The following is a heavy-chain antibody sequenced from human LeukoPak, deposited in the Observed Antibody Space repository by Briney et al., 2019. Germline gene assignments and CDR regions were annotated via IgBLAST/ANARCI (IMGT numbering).Heavy chain of an antibody. V-gene: IGHV3-23*01. CDR3: AKVGSGWYRYFDY. J-gene: IGHJ4*02. CDR2: ISGSGGST. CDR1: GFTFSSYA. D-gene: IGHD6-19*01. Sequence: GGSLRLSCAASGFTFSSYAVSWVRQAPGKGLEWVSAISGSGGSTYYADSVKGRFTISRDNSKNTLYLQMNSLRAEDTAVYYCAKVGSGWYRYFDYWGQGTLVTVSS.